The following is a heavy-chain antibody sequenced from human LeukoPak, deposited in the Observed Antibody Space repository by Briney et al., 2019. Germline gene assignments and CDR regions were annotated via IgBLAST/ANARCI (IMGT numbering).Heavy chain of an antibody. CDR2: ISDNSRYI. Sequence: GGSLGLSCAASGFTFSSYSLNWVRQVPGKGLEWVSSISDNSRYIYYADSLKGRFTVSRDNAKNSLYLQMNSLRVEDTAVYYCARSRGLTGTTGYYCYAMDVWGQGTTVTVSS. J-gene: IGHJ6*02. CDR1: GFTFSSYS. CDR3: ARSRGLTGTTGYYCYAMDV. D-gene: IGHD1-7*01. V-gene: IGHV3-21*01.